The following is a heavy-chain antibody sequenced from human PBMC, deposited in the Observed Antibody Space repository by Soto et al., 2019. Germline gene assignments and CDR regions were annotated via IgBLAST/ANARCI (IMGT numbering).Heavy chain of an antibody. CDR1: GFTFSSYG. Sequence: QVQLVESGGGVVQPGRSQRLSCAASGFTFSSYGIHWVRQAPGKGLEWVAVISYDGSNKYYADSVKGRFTISRDNSKNTLYLQMNSLSAEDTAVYYCAKDPNSSGWYGYYYYYYMDVWGKGTTVTVSS. J-gene: IGHJ6*03. CDR2: ISYDGSNK. V-gene: IGHV3-30*18. CDR3: AKDPNSSGWYGYYYYYYMDV. D-gene: IGHD6-19*01.